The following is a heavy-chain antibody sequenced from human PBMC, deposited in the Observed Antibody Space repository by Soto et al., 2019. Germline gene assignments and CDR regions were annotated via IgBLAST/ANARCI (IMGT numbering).Heavy chain of an antibody. CDR3: ARGYYYDTSGYYSAFDI. CDR2: MYNSGST. V-gene: IGHV4-59*01. CDR1: GGSISSDY. D-gene: IGHD3-22*01. Sequence: QVQLQESGPGLVKPSETLSLTCTVSGGSISSDYWSWIRQPPGKGLEWIGYMYNSGSTNYNPSLKSRVTVSVDTSKNQVSLKLSSVTAADTAVYYCARGYYYDTSGYYSAFDIWGQGTMVTVSS. J-gene: IGHJ3*02.